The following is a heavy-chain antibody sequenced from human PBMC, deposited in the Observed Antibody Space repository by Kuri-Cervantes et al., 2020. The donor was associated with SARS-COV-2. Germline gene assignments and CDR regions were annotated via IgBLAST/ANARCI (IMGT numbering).Heavy chain of an antibody. V-gene: IGHV3-30-3*01. CDR2: ISYDGSNK. CDR1: GFTFSSYA. CDR3: ARVVVVVPAAIAPADY. D-gene: IGHD2-2*01. Sequence: LSLTCAASGFTFSSYAMHWVRQAPGKGLEWVAVISYDGSNKYYADSAKGRFTISRDNSKNTLYLQMNSLRAEDTAVYYCARVVVVVPAAIAPADYWGQGTLVTVSS. J-gene: IGHJ4*02.